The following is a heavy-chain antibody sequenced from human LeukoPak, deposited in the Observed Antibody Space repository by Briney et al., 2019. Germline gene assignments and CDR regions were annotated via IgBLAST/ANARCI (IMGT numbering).Heavy chain of an antibody. CDR2: INGDGDDT. CDR1: GFTVDDYA. Sequence: PGGSLRLSCAASGFTVDDYAMHWVRQAPGKGLEWVSIINGDGDDTRHADSVKGRFTISRDNRKKSLYLQMNSLRTEDTALYYCAKDRGTIFNVLNYHFDSWGQGTLVTVSS. D-gene: IGHD3-3*01. J-gene: IGHJ4*02. V-gene: IGHV3-43*02. CDR3: AKDRGTIFNVLNYHFDS.